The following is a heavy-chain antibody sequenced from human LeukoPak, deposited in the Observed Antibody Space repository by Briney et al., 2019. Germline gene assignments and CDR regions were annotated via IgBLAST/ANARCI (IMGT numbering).Heavy chain of an antibody. CDR1: GFTFSHYA. D-gene: IGHD1-26*01. CDR2: ISGSGGST. V-gene: IGHV3-23*01. CDR3: AKDLAGSGSYSFDY. J-gene: IGHJ4*02. Sequence: PGGSLRLSCAASGFTFSHYAMNWVRQAPGRGLEWVSAISGSGGSTYYADSVKGRFNISRDNSKNTLYLQMNSLRAEDTAVYYCAKDLAGSGSYSFDYWGQGTLVTVSS.